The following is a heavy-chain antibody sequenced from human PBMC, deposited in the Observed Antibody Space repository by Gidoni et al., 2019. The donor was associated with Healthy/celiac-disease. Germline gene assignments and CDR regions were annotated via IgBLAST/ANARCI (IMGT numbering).Heavy chain of an antibody. V-gene: IGHV3-21*01. Sequence: EVQLVESGGGLVKPGGSLRLSCAASGFTFSSYSMNWVRQAPGKGLEWVSSISSSSSYIYYADSVKGRVTISRDNAKNSLYLQMNSLRAEDTAVYYCARDRDYYYGMDVWGQGTTVTVSS. CDR3: ARDRDYYYGMDV. J-gene: IGHJ6*02. CDR2: ISSSSSYI. CDR1: GFTFSSYS.